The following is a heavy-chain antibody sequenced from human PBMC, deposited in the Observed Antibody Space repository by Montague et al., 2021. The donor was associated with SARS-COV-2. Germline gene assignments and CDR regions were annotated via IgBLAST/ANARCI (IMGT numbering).Heavy chain of an antibody. CDR3: ARVRVGATDYNYYYGLDV. CDR1: GFTFSSYA. Sequence: SLRLSCAASGFTFSSYAMPWVRQAPGKGLEWVAVISYDGDNKHYADSVKGRVTISRDNSKNTLYLQMNSLRADDTAVYYCARVRVGATDYNYYYGLDVWGQGTTVTVSS. J-gene: IGHJ6*02. CDR2: ISYDGDNK. D-gene: IGHD1-26*01. V-gene: IGHV3-30-3*01.